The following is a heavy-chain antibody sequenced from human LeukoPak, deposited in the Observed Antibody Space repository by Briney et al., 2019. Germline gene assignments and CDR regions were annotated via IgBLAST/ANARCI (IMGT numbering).Heavy chain of an antibody. Sequence: GGSLRLSCAASGFISSAYSMNWVRQAPGKGLEWVSSIKSDSSHISYANSVRGRFTISRDNGQNSLYLQINSLRVEDTAVYYCARGVVPAAFDIWGQGTMVTVSS. CDR2: IKSDSSHI. J-gene: IGHJ3*02. D-gene: IGHD2-2*01. CDR1: GFISSAYS. CDR3: ARGVVPAAFDI. V-gene: IGHV3-21*01.